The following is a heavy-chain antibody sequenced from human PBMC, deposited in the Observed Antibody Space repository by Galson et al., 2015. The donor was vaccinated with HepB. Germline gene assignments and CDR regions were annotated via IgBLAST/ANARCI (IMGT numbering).Heavy chain of an antibody. CDR2: ISYDGSNK. CDR1: GFTFSSYG. Sequence: SLRLSCAASGFTFSSYGMHWVRQAPGKGLEWVAVISYDGSNKYYADSVKGRFTISRDNSKNTLYLQMNSLRAEDTAVYYCAKDSGRNPDDYGDYDYWGQGTLVTVSS. CDR3: AKDSGRNPDDYGDYDY. D-gene: IGHD4-17*01. J-gene: IGHJ4*02. V-gene: IGHV3-30*18.